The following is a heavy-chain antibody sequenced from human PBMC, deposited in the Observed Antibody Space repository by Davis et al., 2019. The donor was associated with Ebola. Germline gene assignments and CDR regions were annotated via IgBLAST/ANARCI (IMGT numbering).Heavy chain of an antibody. Sequence: GGSLRLSCAASGFNFNIYSMNWVRQAPGKGLEWVANIKQDGSEKYYVDSVKGRFTISRDNAKNSLYLQMNSLRAEDTAVYYCAKGSSTSCYTNFDYWGQGTLVTVSS. J-gene: IGHJ4*02. V-gene: IGHV3-7*01. CDR1: GFNFNIYS. CDR3: AKGSSTSCYTNFDY. CDR2: IKQDGSEK. D-gene: IGHD2-2*02.